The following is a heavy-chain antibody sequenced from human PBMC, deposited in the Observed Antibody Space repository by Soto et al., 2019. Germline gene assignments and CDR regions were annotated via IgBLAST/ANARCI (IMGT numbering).Heavy chain of an antibody. CDR1: GFTFSSYS. CDR3: ARDLKEVRIWFGESGKTYYSYGMDF. D-gene: IGHD3-10*01. CDR2: ISSSSSYI. Sequence: GGSLRLSCAASGFTFSSYSMNWVRQAPGKGLEWVSSISSSSSYIYYADSVKGRFTISRDNAKNSLYLQMNSLRAEDTAVYYCARDLKEVRIWFGESGKTYYSYGMDFWGQGTTVTGSS. V-gene: IGHV3-21*01. J-gene: IGHJ6*02.